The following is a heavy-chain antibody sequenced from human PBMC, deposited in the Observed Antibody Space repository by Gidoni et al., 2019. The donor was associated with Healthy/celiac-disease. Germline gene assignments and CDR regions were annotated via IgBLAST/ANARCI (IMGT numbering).Heavy chain of an antibody. CDR2: SSGSGGSK. J-gene: IGHJ6*03. D-gene: IGHD3-10*01. CDR3: AKDVLLWFGEFSHPMDV. CDR1: GFTFRSYA. Sequence: EVQLLESVGGLVQPGGSLSLSCAASGFTFRSYAMSWVRQAPGKGLEWVADSSGSGGSKYYADSVKGRFTISRDNSKNTLYMQMNSLRAEDTAVYYCAKDVLLWFGEFSHPMDVWGKGTTVTVSS. V-gene: IGHV3-23*01.